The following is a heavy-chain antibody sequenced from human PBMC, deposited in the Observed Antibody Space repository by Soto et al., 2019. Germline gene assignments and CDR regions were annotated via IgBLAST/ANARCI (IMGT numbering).Heavy chain of an antibody. CDR2: IWYDGSNE. Sequence: SLRLSCAASVFTFSRFGMHWVRQAPGKVPEWVGVIWYDGSNEKYAVSVKGRFTISRDNSKNTLYLQMNSLRAEDTAVYYWVREGGGDAFDFWGQGTMVTVSS. J-gene: IGHJ3*01. V-gene: IGHV3-33*01. CDR1: VFTFSRFG. D-gene: IGHD3-16*01. CDR3: VREGGGDAFDF.